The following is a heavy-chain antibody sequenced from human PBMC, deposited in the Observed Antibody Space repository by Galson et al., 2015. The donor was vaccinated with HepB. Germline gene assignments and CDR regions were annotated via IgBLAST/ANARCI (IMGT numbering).Heavy chain of an antibody. Sequence: SLRLSCAASGFTFGDYAMHWVRQAPGKGLEWVSGISWNSGSIGYADSVKGRFTISRDNAKNSLYLQMNSLRAEDTALYYCAKDYAGITIFGVVTTHALDYWGQGTLVTVSS. J-gene: IGHJ4*02. V-gene: IGHV3-9*01. CDR3: AKDYAGITIFGVVTTHALDY. CDR1: GFTFGDYA. D-gene: IGHD3-3*01. CDR2: ISWNSGSI.